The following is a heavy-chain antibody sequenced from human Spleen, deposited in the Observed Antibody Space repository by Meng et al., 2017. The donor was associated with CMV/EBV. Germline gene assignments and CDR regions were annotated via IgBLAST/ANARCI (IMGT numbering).Heavy chain of an antibody. V-gene: IGHV1-8*01. D-gene: IGHD5-12*01. CDR1: GYTFTSYD. Sequence: ASVKVSCKASGYTFTSYDINWVRQATGQGLEWMGWMNPNSGNTGYAQKFQGRVTMTRDTSISTAYMELSRLRSDDTAVYYCARGYSGYDFDYWGQGTLVTVSS. J-gene: IGHJ4*02. CDR3: ARGYSGYDFDY. CDR2: MNPNSGNT.